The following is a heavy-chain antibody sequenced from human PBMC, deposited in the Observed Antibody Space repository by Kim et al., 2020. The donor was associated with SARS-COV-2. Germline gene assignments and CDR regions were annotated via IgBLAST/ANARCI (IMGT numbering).Heavy chain of an antibody. CDR1: GFTVSSNY. V-gene: IGHV3-53*04. D-gene: IGHD6-13*01. J-gene: IGHJ6*02. Sequence: GGSLRLSCAASGFTVSSNYMSWVRQAPGKGLEWVSVIYSGGSTYYADSVKGRFTISRHNSKNTLYLQMNSRRAEDTAVYYCARDRHPRGQQLRGHGMDVWGQGTTVNVSS. CDR3: ARDRHPRGQQLRGHGMDV. CDR2: IYSGGST.